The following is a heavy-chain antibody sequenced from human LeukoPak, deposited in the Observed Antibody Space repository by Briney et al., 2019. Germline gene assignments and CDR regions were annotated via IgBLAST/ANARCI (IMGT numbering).Heavy chain of an antibody. J-gene: IGHJ4*02. CDR1: GGTFSSYA. Sequence: ASVKVSCKASGGTFSSYAISWVRQAPGQGLEWMGGIIPIFGTANYAQKFQGRVTITADESTSTAYMELSSLRSEDTAVYYRARENYGDDNTFYYWGQGTLVTVSS. D-gene: IGHD4-17*01. V-gene: IGHV1-69*01. CDR3: ARENYGDDNTFYY. CDR2: IIPIFGTA.